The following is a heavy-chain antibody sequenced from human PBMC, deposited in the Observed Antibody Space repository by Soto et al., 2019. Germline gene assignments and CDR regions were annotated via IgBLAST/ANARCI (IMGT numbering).Heavy chain of an antibody. CDR3: ARALYCSSTSCYDYYYGMDV. J-gene: IGHJ6*02. V-gene: IGHV4-31*03. CDR1: GGSITTGGSY. D-gene: IGHD2-2*01. Sequence: SETLSLTCTVSGGSITTGGSYWSWIRQHPGKGLEWIGNIYHSGNTYYNPSLKSRLTISVDTSKNHFSLMVDSVTAADTAVYYCARALYCSSTSCYDYYYGMDVWGQGTTVTVSS. CDR2: IYHSGNT.